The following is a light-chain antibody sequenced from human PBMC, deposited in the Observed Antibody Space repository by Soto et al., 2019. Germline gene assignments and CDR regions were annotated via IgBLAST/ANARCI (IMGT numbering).Light chain of an antibody. V-gene: IGKV3-20*01. Sequence: EIVLTQSPGTLSLSPGETATLSCRASQTGDSRYLAWYQQKRGQAPRLLIYAASSRATGVPDRFSGSGSGTDFTLTIRRMEPEAFAVYYCQQYDSTVWTFGQGTKVDIK. J-gene: IGKJ1*01. CDR2: AAS. CDR3: QQYDSTVWT. CDR1: QTGDSRY.